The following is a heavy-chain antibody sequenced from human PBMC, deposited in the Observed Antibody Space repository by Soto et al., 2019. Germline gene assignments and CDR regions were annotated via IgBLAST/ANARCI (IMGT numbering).Heavy chain of an antibody. Sequence: QVQLQESGPGLVKPSETLSLTCTVSGGSISTYYWSWIRQSPGKGLEWIGYIYSSGTTNYNPSLKSRVTMSVDTSKNQFSLKLSSVTAADTAVYYCARHGYSSAWYGSWDYWGQGNPVTVSS. CDR2: IYSSGTT. J-gene: IGHJ4*02. V-gene: IGHV4-59*08. CDR3: ARHGYSSAWYGSWDY. D-gene: IGHD6-19*01. CDR1: GGSISTYY.